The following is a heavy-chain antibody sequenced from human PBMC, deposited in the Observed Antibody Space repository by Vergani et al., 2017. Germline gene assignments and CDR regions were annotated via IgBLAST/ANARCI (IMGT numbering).Heavy chain of an antibody. Sequence: QVQLVQSGAEVKKPGSSVKVSCKASGGTFSSYAISWVRQAPGQGLEWMGGIIPIFGTANYAQKFQGRVTITADESTSTAYMELSSLRAEDTAVYYCARDKLPTELPTGLDYFDYWGQGTLVTVSS. CDR1: GGTFSSYA. D-gene: IGHD1-26*01. V-gene: IGHV1-69*01. CDR2: IIPIFGTA. CDR3: ARDKLPTELPTGLDYFDY. J-gene: IGHJ4*02.